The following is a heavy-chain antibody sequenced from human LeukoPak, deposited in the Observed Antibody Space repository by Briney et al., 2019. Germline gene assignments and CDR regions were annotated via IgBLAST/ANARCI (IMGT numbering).Heavy chain of an antibody. V-gene: IGHV3-7*03. CDR2: IKHDGSEKQDGSEK. D-gene: IGHD2-2*01. J-gene: IGHJ5*02. CDR1: GFTFSQYW. CDR3: AKDRGVVPVWPEDWFDP. Sequence: GGSLRLSCAASGFTFSQYWMSWVRQAPGKGLEWVANIKHDGSEKQDGSEKNYVDSVKGRFTISRDNAKNSLYLQMNSLRAEDTAVYYCAKDRGVVPVWPEDWFDPWGQGTLVTVSS.